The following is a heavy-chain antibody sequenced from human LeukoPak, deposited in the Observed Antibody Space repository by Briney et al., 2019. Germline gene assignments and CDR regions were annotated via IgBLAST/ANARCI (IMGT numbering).Heavy chain of an antibody. V-gene: IGHV3-15*01. CDR3: AKVGGWQWLPDY. Sequence: GGSLRLSCAASGFTFSNAWMSWVRQAPGKGLEWVGRIKSKTDGGTTDYAAPVKGRFTISRDNSKNTLYLQMNSLRAEDTAVYYCAKVGGWQWLPDYWGQGTLVTVSS. CDR1: GFTFSNAW. J-gene: IGHJ4*02. CDR2: IKSKTDGGTT. D-gene: IGHD6-19*01.